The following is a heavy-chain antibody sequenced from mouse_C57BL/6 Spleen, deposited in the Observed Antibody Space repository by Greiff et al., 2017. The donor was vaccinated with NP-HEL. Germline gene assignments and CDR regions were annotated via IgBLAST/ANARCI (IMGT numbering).Heavy chain of an antibody. CDR3: ARAYYSNYVYFDV. J-gene: IGHJ1*03. V-gene: IGHV1-22*01. CDR1: GYTFTDYN. CDR2: INPNNGGT. Sequence: VQLKESGPELVKPGASVKMSCKASGYTFTDYNMHWVKQSHGKSLEWIGYINPNNGGTSYNQKFKGKATLTVNKSSSTAYMELRSLTSEDSAVYYCARAYYSNYVYFDVWGTGTTVTVSS. D-gene: IGHD2-5*01.